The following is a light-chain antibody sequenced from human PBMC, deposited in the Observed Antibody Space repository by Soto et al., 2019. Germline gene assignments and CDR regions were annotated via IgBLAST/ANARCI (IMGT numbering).Light chain of an antibody. V-gene: IGLV2-14*01. Sequence: QSALTQPASVSGSPGQSIAISCTGSSSDVGIYNYVSWYQQHPGKVPKLIIYEVSNRPSGVSNRFSGSKSGNTASLTISGLQAEDEADYYCCSYTSSTTPLFGGGTKLTVL. CDR3: CSYTSSTTPL. J-gene: IGLJ2*01. CDR1: SSDVGIYNY. CDR2: EVS.